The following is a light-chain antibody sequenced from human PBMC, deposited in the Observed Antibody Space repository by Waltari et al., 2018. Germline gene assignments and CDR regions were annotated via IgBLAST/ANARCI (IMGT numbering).Light chain of an antibody. CDR3: QQYYSTPHT. CDR2: WAP. Sequence: DIVMTQSPDSLDVSLGERATINCKSSQSILYSSNNKNHLVWYQQKPGQPPKLLIYWAPTRVSGVPDRFSGSGSGTDFTLTISSLQAEDVAVYYCQQYYSTPHTFGQGTKLEIK. J-gene: IGKJ2*01. CDR1: QSILYSSNNKNH. V-gene: IGKV4-1*01.